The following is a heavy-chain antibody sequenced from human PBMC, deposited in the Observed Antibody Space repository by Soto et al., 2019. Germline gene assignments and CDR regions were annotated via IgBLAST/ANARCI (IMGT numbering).Heavy chain of an antibody. Sequence: TLSLTCFVSGYSITAGGYYWSWIRHHPGKGLEWIGSFYSSGSIIYNPSLRSRVSISGDTSSNQFSMSLTSVTAADTARYYCARMYSSGSGWFHPWGQGTLVTVSS. CDR1: GYSITAGGYY. CDR2: FYSSGSI. D-gene: IGHD6-19*01. J-gene: IGHJ5*02. CDR3: ARMYSSGSGWFHP. V-gene: IGHV4-31*03.